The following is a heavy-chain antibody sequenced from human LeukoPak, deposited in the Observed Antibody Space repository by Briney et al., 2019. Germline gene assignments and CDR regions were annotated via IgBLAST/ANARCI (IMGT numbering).Heavy chain of an antibody. CDR3: AKVRFGELLYSWFDP. CDR2: ISGSGGST. Sequence: GGSLRHSCAASGFTFSSYAMSWVRQAPGKGLEWVSAISGSGGSTYYADSVKGRFTISRDNSKNTLYLQMNSLRAEDTAVYYCAKVRFGELLYSWFDPWGQGTLVTVSS. V-gene: IGHV3-23*01. D-gene: IGHD3-10*01. J-gene: IGHJ5*02. CDR1: GFTFSSYA.